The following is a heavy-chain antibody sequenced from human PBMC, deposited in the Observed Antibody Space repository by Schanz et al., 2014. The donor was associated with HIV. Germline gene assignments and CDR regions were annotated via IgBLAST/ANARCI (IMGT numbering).Heavy chain of an antibody. J-gene: IGHJ3*02. CDR1: GGSFSYYA. D-gene: IGHD1-26*01. CDR3: ASGRFGTVIWWGDAFDI. CDR2: IIPIFGTA. Sequence: QVQLVQPGAEVKKPGSSVKVSCKASGGSFSYYAINWVRQAPGQGLEWMGGIIPIFGTANYAQKFQGRVTITADESTSTVYMELRSLRSEDTAVYYCASGRFGTVIWWGDAFDIWGPGTMATFSS. V-gene: IGHV1-69*01.